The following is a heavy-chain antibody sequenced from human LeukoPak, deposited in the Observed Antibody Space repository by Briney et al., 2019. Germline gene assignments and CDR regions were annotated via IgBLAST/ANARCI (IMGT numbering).Heavy chain of an antibody. V-gene: IGHV1-46*01. CDR2: INPSGGST. D-gene: IGHD1-1*01. Sequence: ASVKVSCKASGYTFTSYYMHWVRQAPGQGLEWMGIINPSGGSTSYAQKFQGRVTMTRDTSTSTVYMELSSLRSEDTAVYYCAKDDVGTRAQFDPWGQGTLVTVSS. CDR1: GYTFTSYY. CDR3: AKDDVGTRAQFDP. J-gene: IGHJ5*02.